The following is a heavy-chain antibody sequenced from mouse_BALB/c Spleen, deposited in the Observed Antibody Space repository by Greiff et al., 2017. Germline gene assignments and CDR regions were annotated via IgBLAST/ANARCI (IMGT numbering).Heavy chain of an antibody. CDR2: IDPANGNT. CDR3: ASLYYGSSSRV. Sequence: EVKLVESGAELVKPGASVKLSCTASGFNIKDTYMHWVKQRPEQGLEWIGRIDPANGNTKYDPKFQGKATITADTSSNTAYLQLSSLTSEDTAVYYCASLYYGSSSRVWGAGTTVTVSS. J-gene: IGHJ1*01. D-gene: IGHD1-1*01. V-gene: IGHV14-3*02. CDR1: GFNIKDTY.